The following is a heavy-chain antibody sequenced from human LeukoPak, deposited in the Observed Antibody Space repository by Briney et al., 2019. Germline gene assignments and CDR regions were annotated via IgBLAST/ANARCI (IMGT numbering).Heavy chain of an antibody. CDR3: VGDYGDYFDY. D-gene: IGHD4-17*01. CDR1: GFTFSNYA. J-gene: IGHJ4*02. Sequence: PGRSLRLSCAASGFTFSNYAMHWVRQAPGKGLEWVAVVSYDGSNKYYADSVKGRFTISRDNSKNTLYLQMDSLRAEDTALYYCVGDYGDYFDYWGQGTLVTVSS. CDR2: VSYDGSNK. V-gene: IGHV3-30-3*01.